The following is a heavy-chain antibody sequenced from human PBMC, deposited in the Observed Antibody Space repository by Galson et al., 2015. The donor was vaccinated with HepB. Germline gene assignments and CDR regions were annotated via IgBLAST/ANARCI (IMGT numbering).Heavy chain of an antibody. J-gene: IGHJ6*03. Sequence: SVKVSCKASGYTFTGYYMYWVRQAPGQGLEWMGWINPNSGGTNYAQKFQGRVTMTRDTSISTAYMELSRLRSDDTAVYYCARDSIAAAGTLYYYYYYYMDVWGKGTTVTVSS. CDR3: ARDSIAAAGTLYYYYYYYMDV. CDR2: INPNSGGT. CDR1: GYTFTGYY. V-gene: IGHV1-2*02. D-gene: IGHD6-13*01.